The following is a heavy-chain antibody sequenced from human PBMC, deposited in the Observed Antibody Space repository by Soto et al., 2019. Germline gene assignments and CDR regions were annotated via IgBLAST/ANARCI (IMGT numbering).Heavy chain of an antibody. CDR3: ARDLDIVVVPAAQTGSYYYYGMDV. J-gene: IGHJ6*04. D-gene: IGHD2-2*03. CDR1: GYTFTSYG. CDR2: ISAYNGNT. V-gene: IGHV1-18*04. Sequence: QVQLVQSGAEVKKPGASVKVSCKASGYTFTSYGISWVRQAPGQGLEWMGWISAYNGNTNYAQKLQGRVTMTTDTATSTAYMELRGLRSDDTAVYYCARDLDIVVVPAAQTGSYYYYGMDVWGEGTTVTVSS.